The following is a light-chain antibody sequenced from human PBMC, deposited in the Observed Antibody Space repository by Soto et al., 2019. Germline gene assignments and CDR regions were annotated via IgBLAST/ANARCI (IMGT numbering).Light chain of an antibody. CDR3: SSYKTSSTVVV. CDR2: GVS. J-gene: IGLJ2*01. V-gene: IGLV2-14*01. CDR1: SSDIGGYNY. Sequence: QSVLTQPASVSGSPGQSITISCTGTSSDIGGYNYVSWYQQYPGKTPKLMIFGVSDRPSGVSNRFSGSKSGTTASLTISGLQAEHEADYYCSSYKTSSTVVVFGGGTKLTVL.